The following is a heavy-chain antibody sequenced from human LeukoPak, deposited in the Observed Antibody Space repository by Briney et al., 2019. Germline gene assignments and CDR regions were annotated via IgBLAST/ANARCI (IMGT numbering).Heavy chain of an antibody. CDR2: INPSGGST. CDR3: ARGGYYYGSGSYVYFDY. V-gene: IGHV1-46*01. CDR1: GYTFTSYY. J-gene: IGHJ4*02. Sequence: GTSVKVSCKASGYTFTSYYMHWVRQAPGQGLEWMGIINPSGGSTSYAQKFQGRVTMTRDTSISTAYMELSRLRSDDTAVYYCARGGYYYGSGSYVYFDYWGQGTLVTVSS. D-gene: IGHD3-10*01.